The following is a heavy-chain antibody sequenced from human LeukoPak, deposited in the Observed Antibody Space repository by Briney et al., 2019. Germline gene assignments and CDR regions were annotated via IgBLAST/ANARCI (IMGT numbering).Heavy chain of an antibody. CDR3: ARGAVAPPPILSLHPFDY. CDR1: GYTFTSYY. D-gene: IGHD3-3*01. J-gene: IGHJ4*02. Sequence: ASVKVSCKASGYTFTSYYMHWVRQAPGQGLEWMGWINPNSGGTNYAQKFQGRVTMTRDTSISTAYMELSKLGSDVSSVYYCARGAVAPPPILSLHPFDYWGQGTLVTVSS. CDR2: INPNSGGT. V-gene: IGHV1-2*02.